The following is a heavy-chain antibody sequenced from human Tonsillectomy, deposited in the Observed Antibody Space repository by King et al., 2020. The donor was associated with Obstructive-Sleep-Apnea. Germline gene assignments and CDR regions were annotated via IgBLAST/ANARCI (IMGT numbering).Heavy chain of an antibody. V-gene: IGHV1-46*01. CDR2: INPSGGST. Sequence: VQLVQSGAEMKKPGASVKVSCKASGYTLTSYYLHWVRQAPGQGLEWMGIINPSGGSTSYAQKFQGRVTMTRDTSTSTVYIQLSSLRSEDTAVYYCATSYIGYSDAGDFDHGGQGTLVTVSS. J-gene: IGHJ4*02. CDR3: ATSYIGYSDAGDFDH. D-gene: IGHD5-18*01. CDR1: GYTLTSYY.